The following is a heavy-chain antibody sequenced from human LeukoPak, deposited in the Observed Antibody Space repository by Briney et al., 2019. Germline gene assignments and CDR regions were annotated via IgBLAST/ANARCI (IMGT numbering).Heavy chain of an antibody. Sequence: SGGSLRLSCTASGFTFSKYAMSWVRQAPGKGLEWLAGISGSGGNTYYAGSVNGRFTISRDNSKNTMYLQMNSLTAEDTAVYYCAKEYDGSGYYMDYWGQGTLVTVSS. CDR3: AKEYDGSGYYMDY. CDR1: GFTFSKYA. J-gene: IGHJ4*02. D-gene: IGHD3-22*01. V-gene: IGHV3-23*01. CDR2: ISGSGGNT.